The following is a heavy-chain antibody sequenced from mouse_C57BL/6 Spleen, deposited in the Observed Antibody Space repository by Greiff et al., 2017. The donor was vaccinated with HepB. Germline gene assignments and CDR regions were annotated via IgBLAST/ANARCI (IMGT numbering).Heavy chain of an antibody. Sequence: QVQLQQSGPELVKPGASVKISCKASGYAFSSSWMNWVKQRPGKGLEWIGRIYPGDGDTNYNGKFKGKATLTADKSSSTASMQLSSLTSEDSAVYFCARVYDYDGAWFAYWGQGTLVTVSA. CDR1: GYAFSSSW. CDR3: ARVYDYDGAWFAY. V-gene: IGHV1-82*01. D-gene: IGHD2-4*01. J-gene: IGHJ3*01. CDR2: IYPGDGDT.